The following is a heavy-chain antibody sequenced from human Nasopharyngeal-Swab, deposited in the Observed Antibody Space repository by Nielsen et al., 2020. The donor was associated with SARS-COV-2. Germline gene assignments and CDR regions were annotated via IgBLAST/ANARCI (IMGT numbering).Heavy chain of an antibody. CDR3: AKDMAEVGATDY. CDR1: GFRFSDYY. Sequence: GESLKISCAASGFRFSDYYMSWIRQAPGKGLEWVSLINGDGNSPYYGDSVKGRFTISRDNSKNSLYLQMNSLRTEDTALYYCAKDMAEVGATDYWGQGTLVTVSS. CDR2: INGDGNSP. J-gene: IGHJ4*02. V-gene: IGHV3-43*02. D-gene: IGHD1-26*01.